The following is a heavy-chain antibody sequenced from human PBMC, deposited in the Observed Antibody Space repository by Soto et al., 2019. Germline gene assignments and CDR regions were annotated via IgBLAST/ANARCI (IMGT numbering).Heavy chain of an antibody. V-gene: IGHV4-34*01. CDR3: ASQLLDDYVDYISPYPHCSMDV. J-gene: IGHJ6*02. CDR1: GESFSGYY. CDR2: INHSGST. Sequence: SETLSLTCAVYGESFSGYYWSWIRQPPGKGLEWIGEINHSGSTNYNPSLKSRVTISVATSKNQFSLKLSSVPAADTAVYYCASQLLDDYVDYISPYPHCSMDVWGPGTTVTVSS. D-gene: IGHD4-17*01.